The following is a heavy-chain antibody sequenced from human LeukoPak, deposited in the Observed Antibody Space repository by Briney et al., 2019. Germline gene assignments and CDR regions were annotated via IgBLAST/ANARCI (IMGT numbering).Heavy chain of an antibody. CDR1: GLTFSSYG. V-gene: IGHV3-30*03. D-gene: IGHD6-19*01. Sequence: GGSLRLSCAASGLTFSSYGMHWVRQAPGKGLEWVAVISYDGSNKYYADSVKGRFTISRDNSKNTLYLQMNSLRAEDTAVYHCASTSGWYEPIDYWGQGTLVTVSS. J-gene: IGHJ4*02. CDR3: ASTSGWYEPIDY. CDR2: ISYDGSNK.